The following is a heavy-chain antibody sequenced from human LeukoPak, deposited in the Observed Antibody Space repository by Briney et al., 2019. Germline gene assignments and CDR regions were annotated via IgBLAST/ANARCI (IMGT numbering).Heavy chain of an antibody. CDR3: ARGWWDANWYFDL. CDR1: GYTFTSYF. CDR2: INPSGGNI. D-gene: IGHD1-26*01. Sequence: ASVKLSCKASGYTFTSYFMHWVREAPAQGLEWMGIINPSGGNINYAQKFQGRVTMTRDTSTSTVYMERSYLRSEDTAVYYCARGWWDANWYFDLWGRGTLVAVSS. V-gene: IGHV1-46*01. J-gene: IGHJ2*01.